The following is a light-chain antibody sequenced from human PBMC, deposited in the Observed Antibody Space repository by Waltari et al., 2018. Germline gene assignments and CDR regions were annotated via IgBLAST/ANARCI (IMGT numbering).Light chain of an antibody. CDR1: NIGRTN. CDR3: RVWDSSTGVV. V-gene: IGLV3-9*01. Sequence: SYELTQPLSVSVALGQTATITCRGNNIGRTNVQWYQQRPGQAPVLVIYRDNNRPSGIPERFSGSNSDNTATLTIDRAQAGDESDYYCRVWDSSTGVVFGGGTKLTVL. J-gene: IGLJ2*01. CDR2: RDN.